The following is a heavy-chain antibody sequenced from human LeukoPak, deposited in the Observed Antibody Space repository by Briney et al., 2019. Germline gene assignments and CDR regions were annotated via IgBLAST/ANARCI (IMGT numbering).Heavy chain of an antibody. Sequence: KSSETLSLTCTVSGGSISSYYWSWIRQPPGKGLEWIGYIYYSGSTNYNPSLKSRVTISVDTSKNQFSLKLSSVTAADTAVYYCARERIVGDVDAFDIWGQGTMVTVSS. J-gene: IGHJ3*02. CDR1: GGSISSYY. CDR3: ARERIVGDVDAFDI. CDR2: IYYSGST. V-gene: IGHV4-59*01. D-gene: IGHD1-26*01.